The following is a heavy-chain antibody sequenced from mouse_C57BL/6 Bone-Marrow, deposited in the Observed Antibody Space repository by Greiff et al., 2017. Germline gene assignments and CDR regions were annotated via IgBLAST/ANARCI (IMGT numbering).Heavy chain of an antibody. CDR1: GYTFTSYW. V-gene: IGHV1-53*01. J-gene: IGHJ3*01. D-gene: IGHD2-10*02. Sequence: QVQLKESGTELVKPGASVKLSCKASGYTFTSYWMHWVKQRPGQGLEWIGNINPSNGGTNYNEKFKSKATLTVDKSSSTAYMQLSSLTYADSAVYFCARSGCMAYWGQGTLVTVSA. CDR2: INPSNGGT. CDR3: ARSGCMAY.